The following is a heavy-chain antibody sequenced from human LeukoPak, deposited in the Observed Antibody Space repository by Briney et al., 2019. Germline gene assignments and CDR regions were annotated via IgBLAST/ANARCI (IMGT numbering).Heavy chain of an antibody. J-gene: IGHJ4*02. V-gene: IGHV4-38-2*02. Sequence: PSETLSLTCTVSGYSISSGYYWGWIRQPPGKGLEWIGSIYTSGSTNYNPSLKSRVTISVDTSKNQFSLKLSSVTAADTAVYYCAGGEMATMPRYWGQGTLVTVSS. CDR3: AGGEMATMPRY. D-gene: IGHD5-24*01. CDR1: GYSISSGYY. CDR2: IYTSGST.